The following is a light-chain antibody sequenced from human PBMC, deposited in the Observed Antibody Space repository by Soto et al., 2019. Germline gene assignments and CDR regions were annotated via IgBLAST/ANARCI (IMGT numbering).Light chain of an antibody. J-gene: IGLJ1*01. Sequence: YELTQPPSVSVAPGQTARITCGGNDIARKTVHWYQQKPGQAPVLVVYDDDERPSGIPERFSGSNSGNTATLTISRVEAGDEADYYCQVWDISSDHHVFGTGTKVTVL. V-gene: IGLV3-21*02. CDR2: DDD. CDR1: DIARKT. CDR3: QVWDISSDHHV.